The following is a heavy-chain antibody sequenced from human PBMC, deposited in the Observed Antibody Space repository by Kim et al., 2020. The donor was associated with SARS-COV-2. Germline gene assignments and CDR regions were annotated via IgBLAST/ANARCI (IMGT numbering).Heavy chain of an antibody. CDR3: ARGNIVATTGYFQH. D-gene: IGHD5-12*01. J-gene: IGHJ1*01. V-gene: IGHV3-30*01. Sequence: ADSVKGRFPIARDNSNNTLYLQMNSQRAEHTAVYYCARGNIVATTGYFQHWGQGTLVTVSS.